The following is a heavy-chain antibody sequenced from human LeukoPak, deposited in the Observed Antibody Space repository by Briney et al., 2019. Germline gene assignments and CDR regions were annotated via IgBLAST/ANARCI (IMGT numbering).Heavy chain of an antibody. V-gene: IGHV3-7*01. CDR1: GASISSYY. J-gene: IGHJ4*02. Sequence: PSETLSLTCTVSGASISSYYWSWVRQAPGKGLEWVANIKQDGSEKYYVDSVRGRFTISRDNAKNSLYLQMNSLRAEDTAVYYCARDALAVAWGQGTLVTVSS. D-gene: IGHD6-19*01. CDR3: ARDALAVA. CDR2: IKQDGSEK.